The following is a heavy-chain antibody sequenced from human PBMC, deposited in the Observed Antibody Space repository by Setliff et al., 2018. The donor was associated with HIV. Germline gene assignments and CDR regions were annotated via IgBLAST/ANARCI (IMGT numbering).Heavy chain of an antibody. J-gene: IGHJ4*02. V-gene: IGHV1-3*01. CDR3: AIGSSNWPHRPNNYYFDY. CDR2: INAGNGDT. D-gene: IGHD6-13*01. Sequence: ASVKVSCKASGDTFTTYALHWVRQAPGQRLEWMGWINAGNGDTKSSQKFQGGVTITRDISASTAYMELSSLRSEDTGVYYCAIGSSNWPHRPNNYYFDYWGQGTPVTVSS. CDR1: GDTFTTYA.